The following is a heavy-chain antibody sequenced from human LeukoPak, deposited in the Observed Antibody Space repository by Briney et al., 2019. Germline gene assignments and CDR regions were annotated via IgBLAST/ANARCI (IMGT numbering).Heavy chain of an antibody. Sequence: ASVKVSCKASGYTFTSNFIHWVRQAPGQGLEWMGIINPSGGSPTYAQRFQGRVTMTRDPSTSTVYMEPSGLRSEDTAVYYCARETGSLDYWGQGSLVTVSS. V-gene: IGHV1-46*01. CDR2: INPSGGSP. CDR3: ARETGSLDY. D-gene: IGHD1-1*01. J-gene: IGHJ4*02. CDR1: GYTFTSNF.